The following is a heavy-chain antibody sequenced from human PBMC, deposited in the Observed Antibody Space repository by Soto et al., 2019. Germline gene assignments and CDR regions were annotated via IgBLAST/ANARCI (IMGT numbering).Heavy chain of an antibody. CDR3: ARVPLWWRANPKNMDV. CDR2: INHSGST. J-gene: IGHJ6*03. D-gene: IGHD2-21*01. V-gene: IGHV4-34*01. Sequence: PSETLSLTCAVYGGSFSGYYWSWIRQPPGKGLEWIGEINHSGSTNYNPSLKSRVTISVDTSKNQFSLKLSSVTAADTAVYYCARVPLWWRANPKNMDVWGKGTTVTVSS. CDR1: GGSFSGYY.